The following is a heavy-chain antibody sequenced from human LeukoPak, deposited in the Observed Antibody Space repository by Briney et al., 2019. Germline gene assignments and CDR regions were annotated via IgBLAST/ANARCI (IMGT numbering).Heavy chain of an antibody. Sequence: SETLSLTCTVSGGSISSSSYYWGWIRQPPGKGLEWIGSIYYSGSTNYNPSLKSRITISVDTSKSQFSLKLSSVTAADTAVYYCARRSFGDLLSYFDYWGQGTLVTVSS. CDR2: IYYSGST. D-gene: IGHD3-10*01. J-gene: IGHJ4*02. V-gene: IGHV4-39*07. CDR1: GGSISSSSYY. CDR3: ARRSFGDLLSYFDY.